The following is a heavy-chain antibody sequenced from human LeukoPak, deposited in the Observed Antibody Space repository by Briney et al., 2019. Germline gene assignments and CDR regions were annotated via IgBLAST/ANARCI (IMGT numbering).Heavy chain of an antibody. CDR1: GFTFSSYG. CDR3: AKDEIGAVAGLLDY. J-gene: IGHJ4*02. CDR2: IWYDGSNK. D-gene: IGHD6-19*01. V-gene: IGHV3-30*02. Sequence: PGGSLRFSCAASGFTFSSYGMHWVRQAPGNGLKWLADIWYDGSNKYYADSVKGRFTVSRNNSKDTLYLKMNSLRAEDTAVYYCAKDEIGAVAGLLDYWGQGILVTVSS.